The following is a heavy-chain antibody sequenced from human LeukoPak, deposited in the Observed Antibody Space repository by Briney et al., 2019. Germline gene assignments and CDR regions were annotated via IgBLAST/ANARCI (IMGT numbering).Heavy chain of an antibody. J-gene: IGHJ4*02. D-gene: IGHD5-24*01. V-gene: IGHV3-11*01. CDR3: AREDGYMYYFDN. CDR1: GFTFNDYY. CDR2: TTAGGSDT. Sequence: GGSLRLSCAASGFTFNDYYMTWIRQAPGKGLECISYTTAGGSDTYYADSVKGRFTVSRDNAKNSLYLQMNSLRPDDTAVYYCAREDGYMYYFDNWGQGTLVTVSS.